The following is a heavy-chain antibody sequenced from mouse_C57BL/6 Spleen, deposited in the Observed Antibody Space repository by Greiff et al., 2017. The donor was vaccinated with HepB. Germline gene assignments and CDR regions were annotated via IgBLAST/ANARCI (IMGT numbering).Heavy chain of an antibody. Sequence: VKLQQPGAELVMPGASVKLSCKASGYTFTSYWMHWVKQRPGQGLEWIGEIDPSDSYTNYNQKFKGKSTLTVDKSSSTAYMQLSSLTSEDSAVYYCGRGGYDYDGRGNFDYWGQGTTLTVSS. D-gene: IGHD2-4*01. CDR3: GRGGYDYDGRGNFDY. J-gene: IGHJ2*01. CDR2: IDPSDSYT. CDR1: GYTFTSYW. V-gene: IGHV1-69*01.